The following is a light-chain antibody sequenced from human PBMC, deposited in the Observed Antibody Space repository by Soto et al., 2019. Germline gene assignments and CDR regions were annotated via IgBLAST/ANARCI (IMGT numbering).Light chain of an antibody. CDR2: GAS. J-gene: IGKJ2*01. V-gene: IGKV3-15*01. CDR1: QSVSTN. CDR3: QQYNNWPPYT. Sequence: EIVMTQSPATLSVSPGERATLSCRASQSVSTNLAWYPQKPGQSPRLLIYGASTRATGIPARFSGSGSDPAVTITISRPQSDDFAVQYCQQYNNWPPYTFGRGTNLEIK.